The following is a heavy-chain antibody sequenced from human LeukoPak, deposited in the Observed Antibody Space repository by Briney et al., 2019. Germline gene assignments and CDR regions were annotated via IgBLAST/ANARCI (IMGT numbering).Heavy chain of an antibody. CDR3: ARDPRLVGSGSYPI. CDR2: IYYSGST. J-gene: IGHJ3*02. Sequence: PSETLSLTCTVSGGSISSSSYYWGWIRQPPGKGLEWIGSIYYSGSTYYNPSLKSRVTISVDTSKNQFSLKLSSVTAADTAVYYCARDPRLVGSGSYPIWGQGTMVTVSS. CDR1: GGSISSSSYY. D-gene: IGHD3-10*01. V-gene: IGHV4-39*07.